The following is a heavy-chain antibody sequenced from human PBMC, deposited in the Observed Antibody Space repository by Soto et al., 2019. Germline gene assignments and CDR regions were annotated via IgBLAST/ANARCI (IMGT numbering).Heavy chain of an antibody. Sequence: QVQLQESGPGLVKPSQTLSLTCTVSGGSINSGDYYWTWIRQPPGKGLEWIGYIYDRGSTYYNPCRKSRVTISGDMSKNQFSLKLSSVTAANTAMYYCARGGDCSGDSCYTWFEPWGQGTLVTVSS. CDR1: GGSINSGDYY. CDR3: ARGGDCSGDSCYTWFEP. J-gene: IGHJ5*02. D-gene: IGHD2-15*01. CDR2: IYDRGST. V-gene: IGHV4-30-4*01.